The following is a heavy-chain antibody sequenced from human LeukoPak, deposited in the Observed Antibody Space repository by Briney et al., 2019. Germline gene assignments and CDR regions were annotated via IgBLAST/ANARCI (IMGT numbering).Heavy chain of an antibody. CDR2: INPNSGGT. D-gene: IGHD5-18*01. V-gene: IGHV1-2*06. CDR3: PRLLSYGSEIGEGDY. J-gene: IGHJ4*02. CDR1: GYTFIGYY. Sequence: ASVKVSCKASGYTFIGYYMHCVRQAPGRGLVWMGRINPNSGGTNYAQKFQGRVIMTRDTSISTAYMELSRLRCDDTAVYYCPRLLSYGSEIGEGDYWGQGTLVTVSS.